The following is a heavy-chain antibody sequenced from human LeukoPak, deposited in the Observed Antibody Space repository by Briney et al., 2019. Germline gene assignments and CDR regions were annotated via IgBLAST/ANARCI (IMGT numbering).Heavy chain of an antibody. CDR3: ARHERDLIRGYHFVD. Sequence: GGSLRLSCAASGFIVNSNFMSWVRQAPGKGLEWVSVLYSGGRTQYADSVNGRFTISKDSSKNTVYLQMNRLRAEDTAVYYCARHERDLIRGYHFVDWGQGTLAIVSS. CDR1: GFIVNSNF. J-gene: IGHJ4*02. V-gene: IGHV3-66*04. D-gene: IGHD3-10*01. CDR2: LYSGGRT.